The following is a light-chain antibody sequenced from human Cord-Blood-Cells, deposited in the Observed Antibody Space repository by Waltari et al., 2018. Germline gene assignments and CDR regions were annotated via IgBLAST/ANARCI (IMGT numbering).Light chain of an antibody. CDR2: EVS. V-gene: IGLV2-14*01. Sequence: SVSGSPGQSITISCTGTSSDVGGYNYVSWYQQHPGKAPKLMIYEVSNRPSGVSNRFSGSKSGNTASLTISGLQAEDEADYYCSSYTSSSTYVCGTGTKVTVL. J-gene: IGLJ1*01. CDR1: SSDVGGYNY. CDR3: SSYTSSSTYV.